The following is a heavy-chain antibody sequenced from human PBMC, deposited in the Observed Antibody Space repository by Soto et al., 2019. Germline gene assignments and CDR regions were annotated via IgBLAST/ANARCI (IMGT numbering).Heavy chain of an antibody. V-gene: IGHV3-21*01. CDR1: GFTFSSYS. CDR2: ISSSSSYI. D-gene: IGHD2-2*01. CDR3: ARDTATNKYQLLWRRYYYYGLDV. J-gene: IGHJ6*02. Sequence: GGSLRLSCAASGFTFSSYSMNWVRQAPGKGLEWVSSISSSSSYIYYADSVKGRFTISRDNAKNSLYLQMNSLRAEDTAVYYCARDTATNKYQLLWRRYYYYGLDVWGQGATVTVSS.